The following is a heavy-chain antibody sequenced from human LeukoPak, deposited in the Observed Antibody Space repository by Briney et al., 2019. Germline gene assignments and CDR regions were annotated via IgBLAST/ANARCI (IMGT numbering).Heavy chain of an antibody. J-gene: IGHJ4*02. CDR3: AAARDSSSWYGYYFDY. D-gene: IGHD6-13*01. Sequence: SVKVSCKASGFTFTSSAMQWVRQARGQRLEWIGWIVVGSGNTNYAQKFQERVTITRDMSTGTAYMELSSLRSEDTAVYYCAAARDSSSWYGYYFDYWGQGTLVTVSS. CDR1: GFTFTSSA. CDR2: IVVGSGNT. V-gene: IGHV1-58*02.